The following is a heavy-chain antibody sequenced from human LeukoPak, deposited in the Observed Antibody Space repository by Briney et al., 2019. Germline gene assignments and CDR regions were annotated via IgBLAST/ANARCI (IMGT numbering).Heavy chain of an antibody. CDR2: INHSGST. D-gene: IGHD2/OR15-2a*01. CDR1: GGSFSDYY. CDR3: ARGPSYETQAFDI. J-gene: IGHJ3*02. V-gene: IGHV4-34*01. Sequence: SETLSLTCAVYGGSFSDYYWSWIRQPPGKGLEWIGEINHSGSTNYNPSLKSRVTTSVDTSKNRFSLKLSSVTAADTAVYYCARGPSYETQAFDIWGQGTMVTVSS.